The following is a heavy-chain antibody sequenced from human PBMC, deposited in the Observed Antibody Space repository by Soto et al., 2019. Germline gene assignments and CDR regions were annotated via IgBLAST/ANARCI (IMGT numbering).Heavy chain of an antibody. CDR2: MFYSGLT. CDR1: GYAVTSSDYY. Sequence: SETLSLTCSVSGYAVTSSDYYWAWIRQPPGKGLEWIGSMFYSGLTYYNPSLKSRVTLSVDTSKNQFSVRLNSVTAADTAVYYCAPLSVSLSGPYGIHVWGQGTTVTVSS. CDR3: APLSVSLSGPYGIHV. J-gene: IGHJ6*02. V-gene: IGHV4-39*01. D-gene: IGHD2-15*01.